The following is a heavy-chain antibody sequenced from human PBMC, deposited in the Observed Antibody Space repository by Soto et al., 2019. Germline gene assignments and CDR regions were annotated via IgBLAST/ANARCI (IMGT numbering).Heavy chain of an antibody. CDR2: ISAYNGNT. J-gene: IGHJ6*02. Sequence: QVQLVQSGAEVKKPGASVKVSCKASGYTFTSYGISWVRQAPGQGLEWMGRISAYNGNTNYAQKLQGRVTMTTDTSTSTDSMELRSLSSDDTAVYYCARDGVDTATGYYYGMDVWGQGTTVTVSS. D-gene: IGHD5-18*01. CDR1: GYTFTSYG. CDR3: ARDGVDTATGYYYGMDV. V-gene: IGHV1-18*01.